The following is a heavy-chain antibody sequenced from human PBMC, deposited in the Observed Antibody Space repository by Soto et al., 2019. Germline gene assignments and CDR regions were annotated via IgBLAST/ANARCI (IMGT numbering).Heavy chain of an antibody. V-gene: IGHV4-39*02. Sequence: QLQLQESGPGLVKPSETLSLTCSVSGGSISSTGHYWGWIRQPPGKGLEWIGNIYYAGSPYYNPSLTSRVTIPVDTSKNHFSLALTSVTAADTAVYYCARLMGVVTVDYWGQGALVTVSS. CDR1: GGSISSTGHY. D-gene: IGHD2-21*02. J-gene: IGHJ4*02. CDR3: ARLMGVVTVDY. CDR2: IYYAGSP.